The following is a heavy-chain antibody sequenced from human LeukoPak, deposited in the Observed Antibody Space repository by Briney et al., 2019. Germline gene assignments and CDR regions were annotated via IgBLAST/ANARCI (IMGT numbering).Heavy chain of an antibody. CDR3: ASLGIADFPY. V-gene: IGHV3-9*01. D-gene: IGHD1-26*01. CDR2: ISWNSGSI. Sequence: PGGSLRLSCAASGFTFDDYAMHWVRQAPGKGLEWVSGISWNSGSIGYADSVKGRFTISRDNAKNSLYLQMNSLRAEDTAVYYCASLGIADFPYWGQGTLVTVSS. CDR1: GFTFDDYA. J-gene: IGHJ4*02.